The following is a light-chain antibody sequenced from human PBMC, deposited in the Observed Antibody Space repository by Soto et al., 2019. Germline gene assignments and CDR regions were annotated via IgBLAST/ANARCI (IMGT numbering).Light chain of an antibody. CDR3: ASWDDTLTGLL. Sequence: QSVVTQPPSASGTPGQRVNISCSGSSSNIGSNYVYWYQQLPGTAPKLLIYRNDQRPSGVPDRFSGSKSGTSASLAIIGLRSEDEAHYHCASWDDTLTGLLFGGGTKVTVL. J-gene: IGLJ2*01. CDR1: SSNIGSNY. V-gene: IGLV1-47*01. CDR2: RND.